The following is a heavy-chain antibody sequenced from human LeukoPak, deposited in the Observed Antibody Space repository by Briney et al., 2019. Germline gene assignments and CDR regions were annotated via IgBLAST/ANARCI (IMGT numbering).Heavy chain of an antibody. CDR1: GYTFTGYY. D-gene: IGHD2-2*01. CDR3: ARGRYCSSTSCAHFDY. CDR2: INPNSGGT. Sequence: PEASVKVSCKASGYTFTGYYMHWVRQAPGQGLEWMGWINPNSGGTNYAQKFQGRVTMTRDTSISTAYMELSRLRSDDTAVYYCARGRYCSSTSCAHFDYWGQGTLVTVSS. J-gene: IGHJ4*02. V-gene: IGHV1-2*02.